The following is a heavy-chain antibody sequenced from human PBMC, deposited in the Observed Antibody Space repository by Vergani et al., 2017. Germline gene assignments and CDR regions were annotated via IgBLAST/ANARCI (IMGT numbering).Heavy chain of an antibody. J-gene: IGHJ5*02. D-gene: IGHD3-3*01. V-gene: IGHV5-51*03. CDR3: AKTHDFSSLYSSYNWFDP. Sequence: EVQLVQSGAEVKKPGESLKISCQGSGYSITNYWIAWVRQRPGKGLEWMGIIYAGDSDVRYSPSFQGQVTMSVDKSLSTASLQWSSLKASDTATYYCAKTHDFSSLYSSYNWFDPWGQGTQGTVSS. CDR1: GYSITNYW. CDR2: IYAGDSDV.